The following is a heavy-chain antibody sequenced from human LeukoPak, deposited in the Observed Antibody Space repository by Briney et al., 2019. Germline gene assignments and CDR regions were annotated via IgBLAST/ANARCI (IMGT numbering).Heavy chain of an antibody. CDR1: GGTFSSYA. CDR3: ATPNSSGYYSVGAFDI. CDR2: IIPIFGTA. Sequence: ASVKVSCKASGGTFSSYAISWVRQAPGQGLEWKGGIIPIFGTANYAQRFQGRVTITADKSTSTAYMELSSLRSEHTAVYYCATPNSSGYYSVGAFDIWGQGTMVTVSS. V-gene: IGHV1-69*06. J-gene: IGHJ3*02. D-gene: IGHD3-22*01.